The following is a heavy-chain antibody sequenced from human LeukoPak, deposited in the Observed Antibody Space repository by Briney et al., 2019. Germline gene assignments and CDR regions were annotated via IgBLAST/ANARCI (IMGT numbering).Heavy chain of an antibody. CDR1: GYTLTSYG. CDR2: VSPYNGNT. J-gene: IGHJ4*02. D-gene: IGHD3-3*01. V-gene: IGHV1-18*01. Sequence: ASVKVSCKASGYTLTSYGINWVRQAPGQGLEWMGWVSPYNGNTNYAQKLQGRVTMTTDTFTSTAYMELRSLRSDDTAVYYCARDRVTIWSGYQNFDYWGQGTLVTVSS. CDR3: ARDRVTIWSGYQNFDY.